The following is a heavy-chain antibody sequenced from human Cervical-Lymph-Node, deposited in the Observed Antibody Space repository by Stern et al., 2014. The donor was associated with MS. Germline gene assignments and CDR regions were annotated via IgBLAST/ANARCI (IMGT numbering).Heavy chain of an antibody. CDR2: IIPIIGVA. Sequence: DQLVESGTEVKKPGSSVKVSCKASGGTFSSNTITWVRQAPGQGLEWMGRIIPIIGVANYAQKFQGRVTIIADKSTITAYMELSSLRSEDTAVYYCASGAPPRGSSPDYWGQGTLVIVSS. CDR3: ASGAPPRGSSPDY. CDR1: GGTFSSNT. J-gene: IGHJ4*02. V-gene: IGHV1-69*02. D-gene: IGHD6-13*01.